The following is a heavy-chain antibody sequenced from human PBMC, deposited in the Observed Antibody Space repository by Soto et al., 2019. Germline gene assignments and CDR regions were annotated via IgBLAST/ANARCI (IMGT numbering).Heavy chain of an antibody. J-gene: IGHJ5*02. D-gene: IGHD6-6*01. CDR1: GYTFTGYY. Sequence: QVQLVQSGAEVKKPGASVKVSCKASGYTFTGYYMHWVRQAPGQGLEWMGWINPNSGGTNYAQKFKGRVTMTRDTSISTAYMELSRLRSDDTAVYYCAKEYSSSSPGQFDPWGKGSLVTESS. CDR3: AKEYSSSSPGQFDP. V-gene: IGHV1-2*02. CDR2: INPNSGGT.